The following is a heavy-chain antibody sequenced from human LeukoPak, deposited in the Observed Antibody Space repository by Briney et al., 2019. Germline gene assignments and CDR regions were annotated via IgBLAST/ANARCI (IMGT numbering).Heavy chain of an antibody. J-gene: IGHJ3*02. V-gene: IGHV3-30*02. D-gene: IGHD3-10*01. CDR3: ARAYYYGSGRSHAFDI. Sequence: GGSLRLSCAASGFTFSSYGMHWVRQAPGKGLEWVAFIRYDGSNKYYADSVKGRFTISRENAKNSLYLQMNSLRAGDTAVYYCARAYYYGSGRSHAFDIWGQGTMVTVSS. CDR1: GFTFSSYG. CDR2: IRYDGSNK.